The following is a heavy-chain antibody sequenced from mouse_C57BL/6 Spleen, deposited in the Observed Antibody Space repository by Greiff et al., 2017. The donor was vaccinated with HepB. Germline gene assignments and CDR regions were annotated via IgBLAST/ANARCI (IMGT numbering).Heavy chain of an antibody. CDR1: GYTFTDYE. D-gene: IGHD1-1*01. CDR3: TRGDYCSSFDN. J-gene: IGHJ2*01. CDR2: IDPETGGT. Sequence: VQLQQSGAELVRPGASVTLSCKASGYTFTDYEMHWVKQTPVHGLEWIGAIDPETGGTAYNQKFKGKAILTADKSASTAYMERHSLTSEDSAVYYCTRGDYCSSFDNWGQGTTLTVSS. V-gene: IGHV1-15*01.